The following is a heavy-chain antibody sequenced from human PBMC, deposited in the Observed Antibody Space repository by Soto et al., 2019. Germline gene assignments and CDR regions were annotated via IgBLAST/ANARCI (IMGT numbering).Heavy chain of an antibody. D-gene: IGHD5-18*01. V-gene: IGHV3-9*01. CDR3: AKSPPGDTAMVEPYFDY. Sequence: GGSLRLSCAASGFTFDDYAMHWVRQAPGKGLEWVSGISWSSGSIGYADSVKGRFTISRDNAKNSLYLQMNSLRAEDTALYYCAKSPPGDTAMVEPYFDYWGQGTLVTVSS. J-gene: IGHJ4*02. CDR2: ISWSSGSI. CDR1: GFTFDDYA.